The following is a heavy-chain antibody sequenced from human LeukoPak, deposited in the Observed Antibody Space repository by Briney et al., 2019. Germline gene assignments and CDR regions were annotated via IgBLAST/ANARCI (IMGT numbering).Heavy chain of an antibody. CDR3: ARDGKFEQQLPHYYYYYMDV. CDR2: ISYDGSNK. J-gene: IGHJ6*03. V-gene: IGHV3-30*04. CDR1: GFTFSSYA. Sequence: PGGSLRLSCAASGFTFSSYAMHWVRQAPGKGLEWVAVISYDGSNKYYADSVKGRFTISRDNSKNTLYLQMNILRAEDTAVYYCARDGKFEQQLPHYYYYYMDVWGKGTTVTVSS. D-gene: IGHD6-13*01.